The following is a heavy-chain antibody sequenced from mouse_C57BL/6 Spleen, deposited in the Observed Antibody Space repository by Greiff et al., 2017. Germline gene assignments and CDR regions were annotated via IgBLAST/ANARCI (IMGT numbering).Heavy chain of an antibody. CDR3: ARGYYDYDWFAY. Sequence: VQLQQSGPELVKPGASVKISCKASGYTFTDYYMNWVKQSHGKSLEWIGDINPNNGGTSYNQKFKGKATLTVDKSSSTAYLELSSLTSEDSAVYYCARGYYDYDWFAYWGQGTLVTVSA. D-gene: IGHD2-4*01. CDR1: GYTFTDYY. V-gene: IGHV1-26*01. CDR2: INPNNGGT. J-gene: IGHJ3*01.